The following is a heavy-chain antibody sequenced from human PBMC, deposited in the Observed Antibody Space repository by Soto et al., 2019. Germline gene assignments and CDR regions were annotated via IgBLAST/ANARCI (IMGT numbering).Heavy chain of an antibody. CDR1: GYTFTSYG. CDR2: ISDYNGNA. Sequence: ASVKVSCKACGYTFTSYGISWVRQAPGQGLEGMGWISDYNGNAKYAQKLQGGDTMTTDTSTSTAYMELRSLISDDTAVYYCARDPFTMVRGAIITVLYYYGMDVWGKGTTVTVSS. V-gene: IGHV1-18*04. J-gene: IGHJ6*04. CDR3: ARDPFTMVRGAIITVLYYYGMDV. D-gene: IGHD3-10*01.